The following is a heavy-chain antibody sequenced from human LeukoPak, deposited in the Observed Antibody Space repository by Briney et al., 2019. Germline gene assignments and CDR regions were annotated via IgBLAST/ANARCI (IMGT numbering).Heavy chain of an antibody. V-gene: IGHV3-33*06. D-gene: IGHD3-16*02. CDR1: GFNFNNNG. CDR3: AKGRFGGGIVDSYMDV. Sequence: GGSLRLSCAASGFNFNNNGMHWVRQAPGKGLEWVAGILYDGSNKYYVESVEGRLTISRDNSKNTLYLQMNSLRAEDTAAYYCAKGRFGGGIVDSYMDVWGKGTTVTVSS. CDR2: ILYDGSNK. J-gene: IGHJ6*03.